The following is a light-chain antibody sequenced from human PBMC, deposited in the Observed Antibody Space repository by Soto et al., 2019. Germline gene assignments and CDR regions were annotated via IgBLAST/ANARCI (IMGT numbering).Light chain of an antibody. CDR2: DAS. CDR3: QQYNSYRIT. J-gene: IGKJ5*01. V-gene: IGKV1-5*01. Sequence: DIQMTQSPSTLSASVGDRVTITCRASQSISSWLAFYQRKPGKAPKLLIYDASSLESGVPSRFSGSGSGTEFTLTISSLQPDDFATYYCQQYNSYRITFGQGTRLEIK. CDR1: QSISSW.